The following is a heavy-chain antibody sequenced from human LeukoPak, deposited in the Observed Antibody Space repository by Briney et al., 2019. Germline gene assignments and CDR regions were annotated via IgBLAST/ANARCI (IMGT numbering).Heavy chain of an antibody. CDR3: ARVQYSSGWRLSRKGAFDI. CDR2: ISWNGGSK. D-gene: IGHD6-19*01. J-gene: IGHJ3*02. CDR1: GFTFDDYG. Sequence: GGSLRLSCAASGFTFDDYGMRWVRQAPGKGLEWVSGISWNGGSKGYADSVKGRFTISRDNAKNSLYLQMNSLRAEDTALYYCARVQYSSGWRLSRKGAFDIWGQGTMVTVSS. V-gene: IGHV3-20*04.